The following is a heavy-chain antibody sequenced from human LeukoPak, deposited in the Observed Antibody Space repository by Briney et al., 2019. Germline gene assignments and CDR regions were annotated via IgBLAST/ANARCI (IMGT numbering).Heavy chain of an antibody. V-gene: IGHV3-48*04. CDR3: ARGGGSYAYFDY. J-gene: IGHJ4*02. D-gene: IGHD1-26*01. Sequence: GGSLRLSCAASGFTLNSYTVNWVRQTPGKGLEWVSYISSSSSTIYYAESVKGRFTISRDNAKNSLYLQMNSLRAEDTAVYYCARGGGSYAYFDYWGQGTLVTVSS. CDR2: ISSSSSTI. CDR1: GFTLNSYT.